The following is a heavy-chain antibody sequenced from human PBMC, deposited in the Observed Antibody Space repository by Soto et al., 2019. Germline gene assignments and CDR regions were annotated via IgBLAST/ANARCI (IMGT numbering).Heavy chain of an antibody. V-gene: IGHV1-2*04. CDR3: VTPTARTGFNAFDI. CDR2: INPNSGGT. J-gene: IGHJ3*02. D-gene: IGHD1-1*01. Sequence: ASVKVSCKASGYTFTGYYMHWVRQAPGQGLEWMGWINPNSGGTNYAQKFQGWVTMTRDTSISTAYMELSRLRYDDTAVYYCVTPTARTGFNAFDIWGQGTMVT. CDR1: GYTFTGYY.